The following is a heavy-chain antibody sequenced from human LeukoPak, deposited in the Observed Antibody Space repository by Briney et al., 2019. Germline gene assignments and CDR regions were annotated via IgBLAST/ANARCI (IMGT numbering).Heavy chain of an antibody. Sequence: PGRSLRLSCAASGGTFSSYAISWVRQAPGQGLEWMGGIIPIFGTANYAQKFQGRVTITADESTSTAYMELSSLRSEDTAVYYCASNSESKDYYYYGMDVWGQGTTVTVSS. CDR1: GGTFSSYA. J-gene: IGHJ6*02. D-gene: IGHD4-23*01. CDR3: ASNSESKDYYYYGMDV. V-gene: IGHV1-69*01. CDR2: IIPIFGTA.